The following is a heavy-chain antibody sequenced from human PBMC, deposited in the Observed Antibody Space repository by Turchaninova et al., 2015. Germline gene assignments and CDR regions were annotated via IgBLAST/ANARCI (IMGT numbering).Heavy chain of an antibody. V-gene: IGHV3-11*01. CDR2: ISNSGRTT. D-gene: IGHD5-12*01. CDR3: ARARGDSGYVGYFDY. Sequence: GKPGGSLRLSCAASGFTFSDHYMSWIRQAPGKGLEWVSYISNSGRTTNYADSVKGRFTISRDNAKNSVYLEMNSLRAEDTAVYYCARARGDSGYVGYFDYWGQGTLVTVSS. J-gene: IGHJ4*02. CDR1: GFTFSDHY.